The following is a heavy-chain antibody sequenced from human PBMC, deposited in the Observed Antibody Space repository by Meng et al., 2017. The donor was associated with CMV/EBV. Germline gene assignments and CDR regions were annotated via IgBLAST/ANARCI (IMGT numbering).Heavy chain of an antibody. CDR1: GFTLSSYW. J-gene: IGHJ6*02. V-gene: IGHV3-7*01. CDR3: ARDLLPVYYYGMDV. Sequence: GRSLRLSCAASGFTLSSYWMSWVRQAPGKGLEWVANIKQDGSEKYYVDSVKVRFTISRDNAKNSLYLQMNSLRAEDTAVYYCARDLLPVYYYGMDVWGQGTTVTVSS. CDR2: IKQDGSEK. D-gene: IGHD4-17*01.